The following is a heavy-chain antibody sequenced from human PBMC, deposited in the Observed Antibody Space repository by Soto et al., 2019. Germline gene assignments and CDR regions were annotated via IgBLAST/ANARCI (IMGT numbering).Heavy chain of an antibody. J-gene: IGHJ6*02. CDR1: GFTFSDYA. D-gene: IGHD2-2*01. Sequence: EVQLLESGGGLVQPGGSLRLSCAASGFTFSDYAMSWVRQAPGKGLEWVSAIDGSSATTNYADSVKGRFTISRDNPKNTLFLHMSGLRAEDTAVYYCARDRRPSIYSGLAVWGQGTTVIVSS. CDR2: IDGSSATT. CDR3: ARDRRPSIYSGLAV. V-gene: IGHV3-23*01.